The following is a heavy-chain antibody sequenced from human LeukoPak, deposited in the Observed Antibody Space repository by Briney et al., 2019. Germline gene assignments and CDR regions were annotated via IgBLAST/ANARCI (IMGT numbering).Heavy chain of an antibody. Sequence: GESLKISCKGSGYSFTSYWIGWVRQMPGKGLEWMGIIYPGDSDTRYSPSFQGQVTISADKSTSTAYLQWTNLKASDTAMYYCARPLVGTGYSSSWYFDSWGQGTLVTVSS. J-gene: IGHJ4*02. CDR1: GYSFTSYW. D-gene: IGHD6-13*01. CDR3: ARPLVGTGYSSSWYFDS. CDR2: IYPGDSDT. V-gene: IGHV5-51*01.